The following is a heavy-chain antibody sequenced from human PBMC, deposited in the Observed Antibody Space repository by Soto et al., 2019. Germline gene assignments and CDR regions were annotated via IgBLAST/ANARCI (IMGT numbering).Heavy chain of an antibody. Sequence: GGSLRLSCAASGITFSSYAMSWVRQAPGKGLEWVSAISGSGGSTYYADSVKGRFTISRDNSKNTLYLQMNSLRAEDTAVYYCATLLESAYYYYGMDVWGQGTTVTVSS. CDR1: GITFSSYA. D-gene: IGHD1-1*01. CDR2: ISGSGGST. CDR3: ATLLESAYYYYGMDV. V-gene: IGHV3-23*01. J-gene: IGHJ6*02.